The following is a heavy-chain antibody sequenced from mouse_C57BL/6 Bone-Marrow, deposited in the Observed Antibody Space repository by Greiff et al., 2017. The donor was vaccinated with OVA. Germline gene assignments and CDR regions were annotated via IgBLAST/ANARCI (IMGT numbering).Heavy chain of an antibody. CDR3: AREDGNWFAY. J-gene: IGHJ3*01. CDR2: INPSSGYT. V-gene: IGHV1-4*01. Sequence: QVQLQQSGAELARPGASVKMSCKASGYTFTSYTMHWVKQRPGQGLEWIGYINPSSGYTKYNQKFNDKATLTADKYSSTAYMQLSSLTSEDSAVYYCAREDGNWFAYWGQGTLVTVSA. CDR1: GYTFTSYT. D-gene: IGHD2-1*01.